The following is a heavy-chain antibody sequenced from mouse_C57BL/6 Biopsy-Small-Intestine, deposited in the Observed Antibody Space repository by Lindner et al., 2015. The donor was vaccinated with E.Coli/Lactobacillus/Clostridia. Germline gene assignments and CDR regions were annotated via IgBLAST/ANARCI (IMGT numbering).Heavy chain of an antibody. V-gene: IGHV1-9*01. CDR3: ANGAQATGFAY. Sequence: VQLQESGAELMKPGASVKLSCKATGYTFTGHWIEWVKQRPGHGLEWIGEILPGSGSINYNEKFKGKATFTVDTSSNTAYMQLSSLTTEDSAIYYCANGAQATGFAYWGQGTLVTVSA. J-gene: IGHJ3*01. CDR2: ILPGSGSI. D-gene: IGHD3-2*02. CDR1: GYTFTGHW.